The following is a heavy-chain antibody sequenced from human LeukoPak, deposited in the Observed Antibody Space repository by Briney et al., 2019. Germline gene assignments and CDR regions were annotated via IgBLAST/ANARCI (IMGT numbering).Heavy chain of an antibody. Sequence: ASVKVSCKASGGTFSSYAISWVRQAPGQGLEWMGGIIPIFGTANYAQKFQGRVTITADESTSTAYMGLSSLRSEDTAVYYCARRHYYDSSGYLDYWGQGTLVTVSS. D-gene: IGHD3-22*01. CDR3: ARRHYYDSSGYLDY. CDR1: GGTFSSYA. CDR2: IIPIFGTA. J-gene: IGHJ4*02. V-gene: IGHV1-69*13.